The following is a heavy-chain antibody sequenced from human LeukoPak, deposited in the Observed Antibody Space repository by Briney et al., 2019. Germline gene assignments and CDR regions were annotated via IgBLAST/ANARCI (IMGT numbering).Heavy chain of an antibody. V-gene: IGHV3-33*01. J-gene: IGHJ4*02. Sequence: GGSLRLSCAASGFTFSSYGMHWVRQVPGRGLEWVATIWYDGSNKYYADSVKGRFTISRDNSKNTLYLQMNTLRAEDTAVYYCARDTNGSYDYWGQGTLVTVSS. CDR2: IWYDGSNK. D-gene: IGHD1-26*01. CDR3: ARDTNGSYDY. CDR1: GFTFSSYG.